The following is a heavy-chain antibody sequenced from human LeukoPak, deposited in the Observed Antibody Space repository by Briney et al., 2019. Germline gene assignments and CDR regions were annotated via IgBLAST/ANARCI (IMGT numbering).Heavy chain of an antibody. CDR3: ARDAPWGGDDY. CDR2: IYSGGST. J-gene: IGHJ4*02. Sequence: GGSLRLSCAASGLTVSSNYMSWVRQAPGKGLEWVSVIYSGGSTYYADSVKGRFTISRDNSKNTLYLQMNSLRAEDTAVYYCARDAPWGGDDYWGQGTLVTVSS. D-gene: IGHD3-16*01. V-gene: IGHV3-66*02. CDR1: GLTVSSNY.